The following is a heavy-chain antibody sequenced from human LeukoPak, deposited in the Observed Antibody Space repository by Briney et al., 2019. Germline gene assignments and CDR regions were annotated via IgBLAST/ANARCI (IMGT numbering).Heavy chain of an antibody. V-gene: IGHV4-39*01. J-gene: IGHJ5*02. D-gene: IGHD6-13*01. CDR3: ERGLIAAAGTGVWFDP. Sequence: PSETLSLTCTVSGGSISSSSYYWGWIRQPPGKGLEWIGSIYYSGSTYYNPSLKSRVTISVDTSKNQFSLKLSSVTAADTAVYYCERGLIAAAGTGVWFDPWGQGTLVTVSS. CDR2: IYYSGST. CDR1: GGSISSSSYY.